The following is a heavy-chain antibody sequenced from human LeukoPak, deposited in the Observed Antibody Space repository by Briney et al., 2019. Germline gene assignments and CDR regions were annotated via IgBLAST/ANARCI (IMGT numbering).Heavy chain of an antibody. CDR1: GFTVSSNY. J-gene: IGHJ5*02. D-gene: IGHD6-19*01. CDR3: ARGVAVAGISWFDP. CDR2: IYSGGSP. Sequence: PGGSLRLSCAASGFTVSSNYMSWVRQAPGKGLEWVSVIYSGGSPYYADSVKGRFTISRDNSKNTLYLQMNSLRAEDTAVYYCARGVAVAGISWFDPWGQGTLVTVSS. V-gene: IGHV3-53*01.